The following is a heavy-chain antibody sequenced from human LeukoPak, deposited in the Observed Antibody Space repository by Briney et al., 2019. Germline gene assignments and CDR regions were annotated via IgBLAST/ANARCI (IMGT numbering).Heavy chain of an antibody. CDR3: ARDYYDSSGYYYVFAY. J-gene: IGHJ4*02. D-gene: IGHD3-22*01. V-gene: IGHV1-18*01. Sequence: ASVKVSCKASDYTFTNYGISWVRQAPGQGLEWMGWISAYNGNTNQPQKLQGRVTMTTDTSTRTAYIELRSLRSDDTAVYYCARDYYDSSGYYYVFAYWGQGTLVTVSS. CDR1: DYTFTNYG. CDR2: ISAYNGNT.